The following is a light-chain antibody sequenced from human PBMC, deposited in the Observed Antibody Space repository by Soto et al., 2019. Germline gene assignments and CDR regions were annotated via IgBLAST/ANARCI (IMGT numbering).Light chain of an antibody. Sequence: DIQMTQSPSTLSASVGDRVTITCRASQSISNWLAWYQQKPGKAPKLLIYKTSNLESGVPSRFSGSGSGTEFTLTISSLQPEDFATYYCLQHYTYLWTFGQGTKVDIK. V-gene: IGKV1-5*03. CDR3: LQHYTYLWT. CDR1: QSISNW. CDR2: KTS. J-gene: IGKJ1*01.